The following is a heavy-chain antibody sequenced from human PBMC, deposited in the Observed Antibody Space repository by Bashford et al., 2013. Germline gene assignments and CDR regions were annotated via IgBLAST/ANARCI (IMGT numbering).Heavy chain of an antibody. J-gene: IGHJ4*02. CDR3: ARDHQQWLVGVFDY. D-gene: IGHD6-19*01. CDR2: ISGSGDST. Sequence: VRQAPGKGLEWVSAISGSGDSTYYADSVKGRFTISRDNSKNTLYLQMNSLRAEDTAVYYCARDHQQWLVGVFDYWGQGNPGHRLL. V-gene: IGHV3-23*01.